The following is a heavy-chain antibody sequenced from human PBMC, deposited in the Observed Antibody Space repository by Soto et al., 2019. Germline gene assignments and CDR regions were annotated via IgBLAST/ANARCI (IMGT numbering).Heavy chain of an antibody. CDR2: INQDGSEI. CDR1: GFTFSSEY. D-gene: IGHD6-13*01. CDR3: ATIAAVRFDY. V-gene: IGHV3-7*02. J-gene: IGHJ4*02. Sequence: EVQLVESGGGLVQPGGSLRLSCVASGFTFSSEYMSWVRQAPGKGLEWVGNINQDGSEIYYLDSVKGRFTISRDNAKKSGFLKMNSLRAEDTAVYYCATIAAVRFDYWGREPWSPSPQ.